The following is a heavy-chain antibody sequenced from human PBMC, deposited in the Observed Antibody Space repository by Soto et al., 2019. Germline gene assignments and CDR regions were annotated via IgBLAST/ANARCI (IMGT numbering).Heavy chain of an antibody. Sequence: ASVKVSCKASGYTFTSYYMHWVRQAPGQGLEWMGIINPSGGSTSYAQKFQGRVTMTRDTSTSTVYMELSRLRSEDTAVYYCAVFWSGYYKGSYYYYGMDVWGQGTTVTVSS. D-gene: IGHD3-3*01. CDR2: INPSGGST. V-gene: IGHV1-46*01. J-gene: IGHJ6*02. CDR3: AVFWSGYYKGSYYYYGMDV. CDR1: GYTFTSYY.